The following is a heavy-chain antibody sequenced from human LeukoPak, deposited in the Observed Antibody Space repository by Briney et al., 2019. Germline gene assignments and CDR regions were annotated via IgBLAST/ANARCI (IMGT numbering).Heavy chain of an antibody. CDR3: ARDLGYYDRV. D-gene: IGHD3-22*01. Sequence: KSSETLSLTCTVSGGSVSSGSYYWSWIRQPPGEGLEWIGYIYYSGSTNYNPSLKSRVTISVDTSKNQFSLKLSSVTAADTAVYYCARDLGYYDRVWGQGTLVTVSS. J-gene: IGHJ4*02. CDR1: GGSVSSGSYY. V-gene: IGHV4-61*01. CDR2: IYYSGST.